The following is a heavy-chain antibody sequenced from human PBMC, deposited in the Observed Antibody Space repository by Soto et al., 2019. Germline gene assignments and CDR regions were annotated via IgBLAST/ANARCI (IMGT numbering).Heavy chain of an antibody. D-gene: IGHD5-18*01. V-gene: IGHV3-30-3*01. CDR2: ISYDGSNK. J-gene: IGHJ6*02. Sequence: EGSLRLSCAASGFTFSSYAMHWVRQAPGKGLEWVAVISYDGSNKYYADSVKGRFTISRDNSKNTLYLQMNSLRAEDTAVYYCARGDTAMVGYYYYYGMDVWGQGTTVTVSS. CDR1: GFTFSSYA. CDR3: ARGDTAMVGYYYYYGMDV.